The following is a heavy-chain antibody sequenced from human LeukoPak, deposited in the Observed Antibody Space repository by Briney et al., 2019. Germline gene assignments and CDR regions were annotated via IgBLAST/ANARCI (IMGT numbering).Heavy chain of an antibody. CDR1: GFAFSSYG. CDR3: ARDPPDISRWANAFDI. Sequence: GALSRSYAASGFAFSSYGMHWVRPAPGKGGGWVAFMSYDGNKKYDYTVKGRVTISRDNAKNPLHLQMNGLRPDDTAVYYCARDPPDISRWANAFDIWGQGTLVTVSS. J-gene: IGHJ3*02. CDR2: MSYDGNK. D-gene: IGHD2-15*01. V-gene: IGHV3-30*19.